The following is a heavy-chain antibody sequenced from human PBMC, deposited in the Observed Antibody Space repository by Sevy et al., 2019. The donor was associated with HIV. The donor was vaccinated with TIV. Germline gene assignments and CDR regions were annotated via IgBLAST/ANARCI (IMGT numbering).Heavy chain of an antibody. V-gene: IGHV3-23*01. CDR3: ARQLGSCRSGNCYFDS. CDR1: GFTFSTYG. J-gene: IGHJ4*02. CDR2: VSNSGVDT. D-gene: IGHD3-3*01. Sequence: GGSLRLSCAASGFTFSTYGMHWVRQAPGKGLDWVSAVSNSGVDTYYAESVKGRFTISRDNSKNTLYLQMNSLRAEDTAVYYCARQLGSCRSGNCYFDSWGQGTLVTVSS.